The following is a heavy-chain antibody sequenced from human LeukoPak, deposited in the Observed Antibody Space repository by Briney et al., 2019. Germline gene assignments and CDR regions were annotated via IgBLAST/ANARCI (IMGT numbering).Heavy chain of an antibody. V-gene: IGHV4-38-2*02. D-gene: IGHD3-3*01. CDR2: ISHSGST. J-gene: IGHJ4*02. Sequence: SETLSLTCSLSGHSISSNYYWGWIRQPPGKGLEWIGSISHSGSTYYNPPLKSRLTMSVDTSKNQLSPKLRSVTAADTAIYYCTRGTYYDFWSGYYSDYWGQGTLVAVSS. CDR3: TRGTYYDFWSGYYSDY. CDR1: GHSISSNYY.